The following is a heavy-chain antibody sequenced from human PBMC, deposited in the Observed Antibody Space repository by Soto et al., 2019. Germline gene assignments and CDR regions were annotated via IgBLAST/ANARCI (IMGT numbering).Heavy chain of an antibody. D-gene: IGHD2-15*01. CDR1: GYTFTSYG. V-gene: IGHV1-18*01. CDR2: ISAYNGNT. CDR3: ARDLRYCSGGSCYSYWFDP. Sequence: ASVKVSCKASGYTFTSYGISWVRQAPGQGLEWMGWISAYNGNTNYAQKLQGRVTMTTDTSTSTAYMELRSLRSDDTAVYYCARDLRYCSGGSCYSYWFDPWGQGTLVTVSS. J-gene: IGHJ5*02.